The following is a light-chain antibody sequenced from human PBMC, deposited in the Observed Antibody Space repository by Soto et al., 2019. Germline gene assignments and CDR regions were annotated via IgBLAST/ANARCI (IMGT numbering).Light chain of an antibody. V-gene: IGLV2-14*01. CDR1: SSDVGGYNY. CDR3: RSYTSSSLYV. J-gene: IGLJ1*01. CDR2: DVS. Sequence: QSVLTQPASGSGSPGQSITISCTGTSSDVGGYNYVSWYQQHPGKAPKLMIYDVSNRPSGVSNRFSGSKSGNTASLTISGLQAEDEADYYCRSYTSSSLYVFGNGTKVTVL.